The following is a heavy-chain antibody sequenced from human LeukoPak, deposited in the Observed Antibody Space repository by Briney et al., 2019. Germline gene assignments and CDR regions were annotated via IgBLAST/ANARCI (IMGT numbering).Heavy chain of an antibody. V-gene: IGHV4-38-2*02. CDR3: ARKVRYLATIRYYYYMDV. D-gene: IGHD5-12*01. CDR2: IYHSGST. Sequence: RPSETLSLTCTASGYSISSGYYWGWIRQPPGEGLEWIGSIYHSGSTYYNPSLKSRVTISVDTSKNQFSLKLSSVTAADTAVYYCARKVRYLATIRYYYYMDVWGKGTTVTVSS. CDR1: GYSISSGYY. J-gene: IGHJ6*03.